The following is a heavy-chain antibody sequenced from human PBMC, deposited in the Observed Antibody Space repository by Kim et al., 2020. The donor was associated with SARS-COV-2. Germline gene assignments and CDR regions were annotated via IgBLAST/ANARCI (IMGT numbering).Heavy chain of an antibody. Sequence: SETLSLTCTVSGGSISSYYWSWIRQPPGKGLEWIGYIYYSGSTNYNPSLKSRVTISVDTSKNQFSLKLSSVTAADTAVYYCASLAPGHIAAAGPGTFDYWGQGTLVTVSS. J-gene: IGHJ4*02. CDR1: GGSISSYY. D-gene: IGHD6-13*01. CDR2: IYYSGST. V-gene: IGHV4-59*08. CDR3: ASLAPGHIAAAGPGTFDY.